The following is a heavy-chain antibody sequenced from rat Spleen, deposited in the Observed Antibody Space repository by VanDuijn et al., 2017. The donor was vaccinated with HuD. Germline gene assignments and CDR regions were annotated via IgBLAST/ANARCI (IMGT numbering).Heavy chain of an antibody. CDR3: ARPTNPLYWYFDF. D-gene: IGHD1-1*01. CDR2: IIYDSSNT. CDR1: GFTFSDYA. J-gene: IGHJ1*01. Sequence: EVQLVESGGGLVQPGRSLKLSCAASGFTFSDYAMAWVRQAPKKGLEWVATIIYDSSNTYYRDSVKGLFTISRDNAKSTLYLQMDSLRSEDTATYYCARPTNPLYWYFDFWGPGTMVTVSS. V-gene: IGHV5-17*01.